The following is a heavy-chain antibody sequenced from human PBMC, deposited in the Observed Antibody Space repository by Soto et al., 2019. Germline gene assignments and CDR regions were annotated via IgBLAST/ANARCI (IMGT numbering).Heavy chain of an antibody. V-gene: IGHV1-18*01. CDR1: GYTFTRYG. CDR3: ARDLPSYCTNGVCYSLDV. CDR2: ISAYNGNT. D-gene: IGHD2-8*01. Sequence: ASVKVSCKASGYTFTRYGISWVRQAPGQGLEWMGWISAYNGNTNYAQKLQGRVTMTTDTSTSTAYMELRSLRSDDTAVYYCARDLPSYCTNGVCYSLDVWGKGTTVTVSS. J-gene: IGHJ6*04.